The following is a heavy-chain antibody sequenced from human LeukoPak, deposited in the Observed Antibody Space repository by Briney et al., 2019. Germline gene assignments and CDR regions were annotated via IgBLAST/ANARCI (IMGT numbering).Heavy chain of an antibody. CDR1: GYTFTGYY. Sequence: GASVKVSCKASGYTFTGYYMHWVRQAPGQGLEWMGWINPNSGGTNYAQKFQGRVTMTRDTSISTAYMELSRLRSDDTAVYYCARERITSKKDAFDIWGQGTMVTVSS. V-gene: IGHV1-2*02. CDR3: ARERITSKKDAFDI. J-gene: IGHJ3*02. D-gene: IGHD3-10*01. CDR2: INPNSGGT.